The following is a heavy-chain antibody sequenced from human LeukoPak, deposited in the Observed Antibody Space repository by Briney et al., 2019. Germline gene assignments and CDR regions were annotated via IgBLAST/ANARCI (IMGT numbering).Heavy chain of an antibody. V-gene: IGHV4-39*01. Sequence: SETLSLTCTVSGGSISSSSYYWGWIRQPPGKGLEWIGSIYYSGSTYYNPSLKSRVTISVDTSKNQFSLKLSSVTAADTAVYYCARHGGNTIVVRTFDYWGQGTLVTVSS. CDR1: GGSISSSSYY. J-gene: IGHJ4*02. CDR3: ARHGGNTIVVRTFDY. D-gene: IGHD3-22*01. CDR2: IYYSGST.